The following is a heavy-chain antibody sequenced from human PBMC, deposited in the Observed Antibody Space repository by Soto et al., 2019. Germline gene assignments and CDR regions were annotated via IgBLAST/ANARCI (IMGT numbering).Heavy chain of an antibody. Sequence: SVKVSCKASGGTFSSYTISWVRQAPGQGLEWMGRIIPILGIANYAQKFQGRVTITADKSTSTAYMELSSLRSEDTAVYYCARYCSGGSCYADWFDPWGQGTLVTVSS. D-gene: IGHD2-15*01. V-gene: IGHV1-69*02. CDR2: IIPILGIA. J-gene: IGHJ5*02. CDR1: GGTFSSYT. CDR3: ARYCSGGSCYADWFDP.